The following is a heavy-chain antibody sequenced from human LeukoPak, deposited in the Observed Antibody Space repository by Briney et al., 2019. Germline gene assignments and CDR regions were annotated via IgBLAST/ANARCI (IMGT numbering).Heavy chain of an antibody. J-gene: IGHJ5*02. Sequence: SETLSLTCTVSGGSISSDYWSWIRQPPGKGLEWIGNIYYSGSTNYNPSLKSRVTISIDTSKNRFSLKVSSVTAADTAVYYCARAHSSGWPHMFDPWGQGTLVTVPS. V-gene: IGHV4-59*01. CDR3: ARAHSSGWPHMFDP. D-gene: IGHD6-19*01. CDR2: IYYSGST. CDR1: GGSISSDY.